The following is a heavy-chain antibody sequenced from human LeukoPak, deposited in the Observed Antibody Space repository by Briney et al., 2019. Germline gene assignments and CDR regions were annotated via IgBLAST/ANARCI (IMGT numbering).Heavy chain of an antibody. CDR3: TREPSRRGYSIGYYYVDS. Sequence: ASVKVSCKASGYSVTNYYIQWVRQAPGQGLEWMGVVNPSGGVTTYAQNFQGRVTLTWDMSTNTVYMELSGLRSEDTAVYYCTREPSRRGYSIGYYYVDSWGQGTLVIVSS. CDR1: GYSVTNYY. V-gene: IGHV1-46*01. J-gene: IGHJ4*02. D-gene: IGHD3-22*01. CDR2: VNPSGGVT.